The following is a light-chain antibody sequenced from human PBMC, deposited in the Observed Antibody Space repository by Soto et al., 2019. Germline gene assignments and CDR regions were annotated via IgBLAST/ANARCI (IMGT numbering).Light chain of an antibody. Sequence: QLVLTQSPSASASLGASVKLTCTLSSGHSSYAIAWHQQQPEKGPRYLMKLNSDGSHSKGDGIPDRFSGSSSGAERYLTISSVQSEDEADYYCQTWGTGIVVFGGGTQLPVL. CDR2: LNSDGSH. CDR1: SGHSSYA. CDR3: QTWGTGIVV. J-gene: IGLJ2*01. V-gene: IGLV4-69*01.